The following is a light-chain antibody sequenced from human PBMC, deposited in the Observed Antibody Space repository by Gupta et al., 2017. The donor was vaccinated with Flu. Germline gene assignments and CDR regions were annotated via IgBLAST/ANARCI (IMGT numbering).Light chain of an antibody. CDR3: GSEAGIDTFWV. CDR2: DVS. CDR1: SSDVGGYNY. J-gene: IGLJ3*02. Sequence: SALTQPRSVSVSPGPSVTISFTGTSSDVGGYNYVYWYQQHPGKAPKLMVYDVSKRSTGVPDRFSGSKYGNTAAMTIAGLQAEDEADYYCGSEAGIDTFWVFGGGTKRTVL. V-gene: IGLV2-11*01.